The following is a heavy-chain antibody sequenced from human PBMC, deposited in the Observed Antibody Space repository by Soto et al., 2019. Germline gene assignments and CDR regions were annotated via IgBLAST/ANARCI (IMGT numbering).Heavy chain of an antibody. CDR3: ARGGTPNDY. D-gene: IGHD3-16*01. CDR2: ISAYNGNT. CDR1: GYTFTKFG. V-gene: IGHV1-18*01. Sequence: QVKLVQSGTEVKKPGASVKVSCKASGYTFTKFGISWVRQAPGQGLEWMGWISAYNGNTNYAQKFQVRVTMTTDTDTMTAYLELRSLRSDDTAVYYCARGGTPNDYWGQGTLVTVSS. J-gene: IGHJ4*02.